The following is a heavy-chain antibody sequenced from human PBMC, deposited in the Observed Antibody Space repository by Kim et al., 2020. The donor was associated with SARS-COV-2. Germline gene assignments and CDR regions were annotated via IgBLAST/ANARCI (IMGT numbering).Heavy chain of an antibody. CDR3: ARRGTPPAATMVRGVIKTRFYYYYGRDV. CDR2: INHSGST. Sequence: SETLSLTCAVYGGSFSGYYWSWIRQPPGKGLEWIGEINHSGSTNYNPSLKSRVTISVDTSKNQFSLKLSSVTAADTAVYYCARRGTPPAATMVRGVIKTRFYYYYGRDVWGQGTTVTVSS. V-gene: IGHV4-34*01. J-gene: IGHJ6*02. D-gene: IGHD3-10*01. CDR1: GGSFSGYY.